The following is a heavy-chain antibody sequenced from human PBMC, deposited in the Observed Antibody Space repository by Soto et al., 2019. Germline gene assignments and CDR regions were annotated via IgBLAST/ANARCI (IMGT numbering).Heavy chain of an antibody. V-gene: IGHV4-30-4*01. CDR3: ARGDSGITIFGVALDY. D-gene: IGHD3-3*01. CDR2: IYYSGST. J-gene: IGHJ4*02. CDR1: GGSISSIDHY. Sequence: TLPLTCPASGGSISSIDHYWSWSRQRPGKGLEWIGYIYYSGSTYYNPSLKSRVTISVDTSKNQFSLKLSSVTAADTAVYYCARGDSGITIFGVALDYWGQAILVTVS.